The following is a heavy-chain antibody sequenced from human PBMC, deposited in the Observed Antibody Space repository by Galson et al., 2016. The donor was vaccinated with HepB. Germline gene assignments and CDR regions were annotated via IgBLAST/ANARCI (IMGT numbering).Heavy chain of an antibody. CDR2: IDPSGGKT. Sequence: SVKVSCKASGYSFTSYYINWVRQAPGQGLQWMGMIDPSGGKTSYAQKFRDRVLMTGDTSTNTVYMELSSLRSEDTALYYCARVWDAVDDFWGQGTLVSVSS. CDR3: ARVWDAVDDF. J-gene: IGHJ4*02. V-gene: IGHV1-46*01. D-gene: IGHD1-26*01. CDR1: GYSFTSYY.